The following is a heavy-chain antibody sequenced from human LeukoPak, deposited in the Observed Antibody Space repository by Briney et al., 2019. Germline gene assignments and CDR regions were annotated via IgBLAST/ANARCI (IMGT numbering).Heavy chain of an antibody. CDR2: IKSKTDGGTT. V-gene: IGHV3-15*01. D-gene: IGHD6-25*01. CDR1: GGSISSYY. Sequence: ETLSLTCTVSGGSISSYYWSWIRQPPGKGLEWVGRIKSKTDGGTTDYAAPVKGRFTISRDDSKNTLYLQMNSLKTEDTAVYYCTTGSGYWGQGTLVTVSS. J-gene: IGHJ4*02. CDR3: TTGSGY.